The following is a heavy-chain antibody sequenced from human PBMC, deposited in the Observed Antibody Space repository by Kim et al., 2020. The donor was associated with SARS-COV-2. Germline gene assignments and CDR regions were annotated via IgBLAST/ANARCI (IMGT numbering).Heavy chain of an antibody. D-gene: IGHD2-21*02. J-gene: IGHJ5*01. CDR2: ISTSGDSR. CDR3: ARDDGGVAVTSIIS. V-gene: IGHV3-23*01. CDR1: GFTFSTYA. Sequence: GGSLRLSCAASGFTFSTYAMAWVRQAPGKGLEWVSSISTSGDSRYYADSVRGRFTISRDNSKNTLYLQMNSLRAEDTAVYYCARDDGGVAVTSIISWGQGTLVTVSS.